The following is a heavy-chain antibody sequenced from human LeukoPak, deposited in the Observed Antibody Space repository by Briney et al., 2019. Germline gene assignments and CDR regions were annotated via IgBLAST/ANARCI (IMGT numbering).Heavy chain of an antibody. V-gene: IGHV3-74*01. CDR1: GFTFSSYW. CDR2: INNDGRT. D-gene: IGHD5-18*01. J-gene: IGHJ4*03. CDR3: VMGRAYNY. Sequence: QPGRSLRLSCAASGFTFSSYWMHLVRQAPGKGLVWVSLINNDGRTNYADSVKGRFTISRDNAKSTVFLQMNSLRPEDTAVYFCVMGRAYNYWGRGTMVTVSS.